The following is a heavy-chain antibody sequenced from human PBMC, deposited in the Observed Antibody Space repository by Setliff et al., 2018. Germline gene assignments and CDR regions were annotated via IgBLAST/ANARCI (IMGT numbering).Heavy chain of an antibody. Sequence: SVKVSCKASGYTFTSYDINWVRQATGQGLEWMGWMNPNSGNTGYAQKFQGRVTITRDTSASTAYMELSSLRSEDTAVYYCARDGFEIVVVPAAIYYYYYMDVWGKGTTVTVSS. CDR1: GYTFTSYD. CDR2: MNPNSGNT. V-gene: IGHV1-8*03. D-gene: IGHD2-2*01. CDR3: ARDGFEIVVVPAAIYYYYYMDV. J-gene: IGHJ6*03.